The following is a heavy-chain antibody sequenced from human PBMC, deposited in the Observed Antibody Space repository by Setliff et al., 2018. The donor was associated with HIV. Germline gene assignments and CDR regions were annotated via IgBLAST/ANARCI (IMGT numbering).Heavy chain of an antibody. CDR2: IFSSGST. CDR3: ARDRHSSGLGSYGP. Sequence: TLSLTCTVSGGSISSSSYYWGWIRQSPGGGLEWIGFIFSSGSTKYNPSLKSRVTMSVDTSKNQFSLKLTSVTAADTAVYYCARDRHSSGLGSYGPWGPGTLVTVSS. V-gene: IGHV4-61*05. J-gene: IGHJ5*02. D-gene: IGHD3-10*01. CDR1: GGSISSSSYY.